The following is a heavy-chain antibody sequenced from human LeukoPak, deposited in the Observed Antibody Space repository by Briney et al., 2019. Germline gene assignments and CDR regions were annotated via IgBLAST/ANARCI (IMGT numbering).Heavy chain of an antibody. Sequence: PGGSLRLSCAASGFTFSDYYMSWIRQAPGKGLEWVSYISSSGSAIYYADSVKGRFTISRDNAKNSLYLQMNSLRAEDTAVYYCARGDYYDSSVYDYWGQGTLVTVSS. V-gene: IGHV3-11*01. CDR2: ISSSGSAI. CDR3: ARGDYYDSSVYDY. D-gene: IGHD3-22*01. CDR1: GFTFSDYY. J-gene: IGHJ4*02.